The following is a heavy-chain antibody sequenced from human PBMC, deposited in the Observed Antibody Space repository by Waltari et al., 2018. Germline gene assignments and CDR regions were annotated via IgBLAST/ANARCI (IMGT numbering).Heavy chain of an antibody. CDR3: ARGLSKVADY. CDR2: IYDSETI. V-gene: IGHV4-38-2*01. Sequence: QVQLQESGPGLVKPSETLSLTCAVSGYSISSNYFWGWVRQPPGKGLEWIGHIYDSETIFYNPSLKSRVTISLDTSKNHFSLELSSLTAADTAVYFCARGLSKVADYWGQGILVTVSS. CDR1: GYSISSNYF. J-gene: IGHJ4*02. D-gene: IGHD1-26*01.